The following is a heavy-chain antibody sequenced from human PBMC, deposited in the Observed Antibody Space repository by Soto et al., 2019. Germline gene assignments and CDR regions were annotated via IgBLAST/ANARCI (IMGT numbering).Heavy chain of an antibody. Sequence: PGGSLRLSCVVSGFSLSTYVMSWVRQAPGKGLEWVSTVGRTTSTFYADSVRGRFTISRDNYNNALFLQKNSLRADDTALYYFAKGILLEPPGTRAFDVWGQGTRVTVSS. CDR3: AKGILLEPPGTRAFDV. J-gene: IGHJ3*01. CDR1: GFSLSTYV. D-gene: IGHD1-1*01. CDR2: VGRTTST. V-gene: IGHV3-23*01.